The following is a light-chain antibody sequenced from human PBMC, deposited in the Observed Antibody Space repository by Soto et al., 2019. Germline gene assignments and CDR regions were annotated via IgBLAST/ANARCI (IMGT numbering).Light chain of an antibody. CDR3: HQSYSTTWT. CDR2: WAS. CDR1: QSVLSSSNNEKY. J-gene: IGKJ1*01. Sequence: DIVMTQSPASLAVSLGERATINCKSSQSVLSSSNNEKYLAWYQQKPGQPPKXXXYWASTRESGVPDRFSGSVSGTDRSITISRLQEEDGAVYYCHQSYSTTWTFGQGTKVDIK. V-gene: IGKV4-1*01.